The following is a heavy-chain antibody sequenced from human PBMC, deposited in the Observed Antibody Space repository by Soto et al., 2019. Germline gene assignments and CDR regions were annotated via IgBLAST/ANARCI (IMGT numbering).Heavy chain of an antibody. V-gene: IGHV4-30-2*01. Sequence: PSETLSLTCAVSGGSISSGGYSWSWIRQPPGKGLEWIGYIYHSGSTYYNPSLKSRVTISVDRSKNQFSLKLSSVTAADTAVYYCARSRIAAGWFEPCGQGTLVTASS. J-gene: IGHJ5*02. D-gene: IGHD6-13*01. CDR1: GGSISSGGYS. CDR2: IYHSGST. CDR3: ARSRIAAGWFEP.